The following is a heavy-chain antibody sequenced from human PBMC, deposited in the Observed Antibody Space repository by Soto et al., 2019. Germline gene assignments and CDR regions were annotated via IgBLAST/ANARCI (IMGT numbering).Heavy chain of an antibody. CDR2: INPSGGHT. V-gene: IGHV1-46*01. Sequence: QVQLMQSGAEVKKPGASVKVSCKASGNTFTNYYIHWVRQVPGQGLEWMGTINPSGGHTTYSQNFLGRVTMTRGTSTSTLYMELTRLTSDDTAVYYCARGGHVVVVTAAFDYWGQGTLVTVSS. J-gene: IGHJ4*02. D-gene: IGHD2-21*02. CDR1: GNTFTNYY. CDR3: ARGGHVVVVTAAFDY.